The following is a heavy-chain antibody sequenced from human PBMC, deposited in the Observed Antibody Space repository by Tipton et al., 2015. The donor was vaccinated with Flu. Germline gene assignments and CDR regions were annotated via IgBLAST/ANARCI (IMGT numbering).Heavy chain of an antibody. V-gene: IGHV4-39*07. CDR3: ARDRIVNLFWTAYGRYGMDV. CDR2: ISYSGST. Sequence: LRLSCSVSGGAISSSGYYWGWIRQPPGKTLEWIGSISYSGSTYYNPSLTGRVTISEDTSKNHFSLKLTSVTAADSGLYYCARDRIVNLFWTAYGRYGMDVWGQGATVTVSS. CDR1: GGAISSSGYY. J-gene: IGHJ6*02. D-gene: IGHD3/OR15-3a*01.